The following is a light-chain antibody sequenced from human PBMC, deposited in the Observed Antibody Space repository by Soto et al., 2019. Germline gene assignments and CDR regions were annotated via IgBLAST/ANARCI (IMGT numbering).Light chain of an antibody. J-gene: IGKJ4*01. Sequence: EIVLTQSPATLSLSPGERATLSCRASQSVSSYLAWYQQKPGQAPRLLIYDASNRATGIPARFSGSGSGTDFTLTISSLEPEDFAVYYCQEYGTSPRLTFGGGTKLDIK. V-gene: IGKV3-11*01. CDR1: QSVSSY. CDR3: QEYGTSPRLT. CDR2: DAS.